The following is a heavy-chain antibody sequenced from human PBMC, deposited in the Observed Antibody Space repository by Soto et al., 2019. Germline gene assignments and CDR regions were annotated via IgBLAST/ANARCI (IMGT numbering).Heavy chain of an antibody. Sequence: SETLSLTCAVSGGSISSSNWWSWVRQHPGKGLEWIGEIYHSGSTNYNPSLKSRVTISVDKSKNQFSLKLSSVTAADTAVYYCARGITIFGVVIKVFDYWGQGTLVTVSS. CDR2: IYHSGST. CDR3: ARGITIFGVVIKVFDY. V-gene: IGHV4-4*02. D-gene: IGHD3-3*01. J-gene: IGHJ4*02. CDR1: GGSISSSNW.